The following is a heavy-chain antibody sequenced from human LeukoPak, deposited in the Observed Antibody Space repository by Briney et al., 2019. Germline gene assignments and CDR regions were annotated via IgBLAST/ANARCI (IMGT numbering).Heavy chain of an antibody. CDR1: GGSISSYY. V-gene: IGHV4-59*01. D-gene: IGHD3-9*01. J-gene: IGHJ4*02. Sequence: PSETLSLTCTVSGGSISSYYWSWIRQPPGKGLEWIGYIYYSGSTNYNPSLKSRVTISVDTSKNQFSLRLSSVTAADTAVYYCGRAASDYDILTGYIPAPFDYWGQGTLVTVSS. CDR3: GRAASDYDILTGYIPAPFDY. CDR2: IYYSGST.